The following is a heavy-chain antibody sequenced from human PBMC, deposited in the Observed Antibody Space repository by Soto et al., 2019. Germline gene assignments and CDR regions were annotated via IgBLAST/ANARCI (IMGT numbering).Heavy chain of an antibody. CDR1: GFTFSSYA. V-gene: IGHV3-30-3*01. CDR2: ISYDGSNK. Sequence: QVQLVESGGGVVQPGRSLRLSCAASGFTFSSYAMHWVRQAPGKGLEWVAVISYDGSNKYYADSVKGRFTISRDNSKNTLYLQMNSLTAEDTAVYYWARDEAGNRFDPWGQGTLVTVSS. CDR3: ARDEAGNRFDP. J-gene: IGHJ5*02.